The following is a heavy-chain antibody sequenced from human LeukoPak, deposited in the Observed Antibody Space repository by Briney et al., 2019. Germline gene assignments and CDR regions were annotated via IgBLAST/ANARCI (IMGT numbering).Heavy chain of an antibody. CDR3: ARRYSSSWYEFDY. CDR1: GGSISSSSYY. V-gene: IGHV4-39*01. CDR2: IYYSGST. Sequence: PSETLSLTCTVSGGSISSSSYYWGWIRQPPGKGLEWIGSIYYSGSTYYNPSLKSRVTISVDTSKNQFSLKLSSVTAADTAVYYCARRYSSSWYEFDYWGQGTLDTVSS. J-gene: IGHJ4*02. D-gene: IGHD6-13*01.